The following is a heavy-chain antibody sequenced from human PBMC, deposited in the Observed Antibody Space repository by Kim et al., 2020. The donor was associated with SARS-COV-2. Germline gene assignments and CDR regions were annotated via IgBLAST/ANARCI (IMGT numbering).Heavy chain of an antibody. Sequence: SETLSLTCTVSGVSISGGTFYWSWILQAPGKGLEWIGNVYYTGSTNYNPSLESRVTILVDTSKNQFSLEVNSVTAADTADYYCVRVPEVTGKFDPWGQVT. J-gene: IGHJ5*02. CDR3: VRVPEVTGKFDP. CDR1: GVSISGGTFY. D-gene: IGHD1-20*01. V-gene: IGHV4-61*01. CDR2: VYYTGST.